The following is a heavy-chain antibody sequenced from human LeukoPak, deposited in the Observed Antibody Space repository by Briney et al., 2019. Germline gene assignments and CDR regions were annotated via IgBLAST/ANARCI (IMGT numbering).Heavy chain of an antibody. V-gene: IGHV4-34*01. Sequence: SETLSLTCAVYGGSLSGFYWSWIRQPPAKGLEWIGEINHSGGTNFNPSLKSRVTISVDTSKSHFSLRLSSVTGADTAVYYCATTRPGPTYFYYGLGVWGQGTTVTVSS. CDR3: ATTRPGPTYFYYGLGV. D-gene: IGHD4-17*01. J-gene: IGHJ6*02. CDR1: GGSLSGFY. CDR2: INHSGGT.